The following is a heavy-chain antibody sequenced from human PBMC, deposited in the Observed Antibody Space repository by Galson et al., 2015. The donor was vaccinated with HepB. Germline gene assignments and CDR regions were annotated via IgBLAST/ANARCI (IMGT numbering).Heavy chain of an antibody. CDR2: LYHTGSI. V-gene: IGHV4-39*01. CDR1: GGFINTNDYH. CDR3: ATRRPVGRYSMDV. Sequence: ETLSLTCTVSGGFINTNDYHWAWVRQPPGKGLEWIGSLYHTGSIYPRGSTFYNPSLESRVTISADASKNQFSLKLNSATAADTAMYYCATRRPVGRYSMDVWGRGTTVTVSS. J-gene: IGHJ6*02. D-gene: IGHD1-14*01.